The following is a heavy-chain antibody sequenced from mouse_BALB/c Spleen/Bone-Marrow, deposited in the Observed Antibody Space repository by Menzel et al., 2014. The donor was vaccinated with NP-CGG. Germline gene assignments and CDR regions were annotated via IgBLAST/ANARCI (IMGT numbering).Heavy chain of an antibody. V-gene: IGHV7-3*02. CDR1: GFTFTDYY. CDR2: IRNKAYGYTT. J-gene: IGHJ2*01. CDR3: ARDMGGLLFDS. Sequence: EVKLVESGGGLVQPRGSLRLSCATSGFTFTDYYMNWVRQPPGKALEWLAFIRNKAYGYTTEYSASVKGRFTISRDNSQNILYLQMNTLRAEDSATYYCARDMGGLLFDSWGQGTTLSVSS. D-gene: IGHD1-1*01.